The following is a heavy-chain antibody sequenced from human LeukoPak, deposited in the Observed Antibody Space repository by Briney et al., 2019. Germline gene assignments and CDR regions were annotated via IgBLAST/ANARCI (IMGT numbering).Heavy chain of an antibody. J-gene: IGHJ6*03. CDR3: ARDPVIAVESSATPMAYYMDV. Sequence: SVKVSCKASGYTFTSYGISWVRQAPGQGLEWMGGIIPIFGNTNYAQKLQGRVTITADESTSTAYMELSGLRSEDTAVYFCARDPVIAVESSATPMAYYMDVWGKGTTVTVSS. D-gene: IGHD5-18*01. V-gene: IGHV1-69*13. CDR1: GYTFTSYG. CDR2: IIPIFGNT.